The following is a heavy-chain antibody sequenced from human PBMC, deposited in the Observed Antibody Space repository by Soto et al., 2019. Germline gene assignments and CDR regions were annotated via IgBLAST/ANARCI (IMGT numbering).Heavy chain of an antibody. V-gene: IGHV1-69*01. Sequence: QVQLVQSGAEVKKPGSSVKVSCKASGGAFSGHAISWVRQAPGQGLEWMGGIIPFFKATNYAQKCQGRVTLTADESTSTAYMDLSSLRSEDTAVYYCARDVPLKYYDGTYYYYAMDVWGQGTTVTVSS. CDR2: IIPFFKAT. CDR3: ARDVPLKYYDGTYYYYAMDV. J-gene: IGHJ6*02. D-gene: IGHD3-16*01. CDR1: GGAFSGHA.